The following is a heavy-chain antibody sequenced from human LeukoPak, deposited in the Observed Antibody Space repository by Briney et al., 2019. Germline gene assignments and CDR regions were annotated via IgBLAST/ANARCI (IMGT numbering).Heavy chain of an antibody. CDR3: ARARYYYGSGSYSLDAFDM. V-gene: IGHV3-23*01. J-gene: IGHJ3*02. CDR2: ISGSGGST. CDR1: GFTFSSYA. Sequence: GGSLRLSCAASGFTFSSYAMNWVRQAPGKGLEWVSGISGSGGSTYYADSVKGRFAISRDNSENTLFLEMNSLRAEDRAVYYCARARYYYGSGSYSLDAFDMWGQGTMVTVSS. D-gene: IGHD3-10*01.